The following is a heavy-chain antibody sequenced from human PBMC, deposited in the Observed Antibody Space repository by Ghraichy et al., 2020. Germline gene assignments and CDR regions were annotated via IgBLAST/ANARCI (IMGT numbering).Heavy chain of an antibody. J-gene: IGHJ4*02. CDR2: IRDIANGYTT. CDR3: ARSTRLSLPDTFDY. Sequence: GESLNISCAPSGFTFSDHYMDWVRQAPGQWLAWVGRIRDIANGYTTEYAASVKGRFTISRDDSKNSLYLQMNSLKTADTAVYYCARSTRLSLPDTFDYWGQGTLVTVSS. D-gene: IGHD1-26*01. CDR1: GFTFSDHY. V-gene: IGHV3-72*01.